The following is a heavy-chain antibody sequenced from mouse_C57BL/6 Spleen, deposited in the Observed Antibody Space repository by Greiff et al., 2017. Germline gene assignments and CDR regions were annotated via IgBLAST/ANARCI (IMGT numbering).Heavy chain of an antibody. J-gene: IGHJ4*01. D-gene: IGHD1-1*01. V-gene: IGHV5-6*01. CDR3: ARQGGYGSSYAMDY. Sequence: EVHLVESGGDLVKPGGSLKLSCAASGFTFSSYGMSWVRQTPDKRLEWVATISSGGSYTYYPDSVKGRFTISRDNAKNTLYLQMSSLKSEDTAMCYCARQGGYGSSYAMDYWGQGTSVTGSS. CDR1: GFTFSSYG. CDR2: ISSGGSYT.